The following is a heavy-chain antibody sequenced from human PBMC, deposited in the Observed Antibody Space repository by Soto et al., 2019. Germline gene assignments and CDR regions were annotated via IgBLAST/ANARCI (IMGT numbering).Heavy chain of an antibody. Sequence: GGSLRLSCAASGFTFSSYGMHWVRQAPGKGLEWVAVISYDGSNKYYADSVKGRFTISRDNSKNTLYLQMNSLRAEDTAVYYCAKDLRYSDFWSGYFPTLDYWGQGTLVTVSS. J-gene: IGHJ4*02. CDR1: GFTFSSYG. CDR3: AKDLRYSDFWSGYFPTLDY. CDR2: ISYDGSNK. D-gene: IGHD3-3*01. V-gene: IGHV3-30*18.